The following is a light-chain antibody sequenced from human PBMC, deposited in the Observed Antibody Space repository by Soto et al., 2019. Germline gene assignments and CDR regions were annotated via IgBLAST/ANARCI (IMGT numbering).Light chain of an antibody. CDR2: GVS. V-gene: IGKV3-20*01. CDR1: QSVTSSY. CDR3: QQYGSSLTWT. Sequence: EIVLTQSPGTLSLSPGERAARSCMSSQSVTSSYLAWYQQKPGQAPRLLIYGVSSRATGIPDRFSGSGSGTDFTLTISRLEPEDFAVYYCQQYGSSLTWTFGQGTKVDI. J-gene: IGKJ1*01.